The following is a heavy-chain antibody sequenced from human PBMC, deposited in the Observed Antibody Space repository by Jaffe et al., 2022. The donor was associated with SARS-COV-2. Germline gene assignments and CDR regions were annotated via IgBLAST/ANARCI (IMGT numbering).Heavy chain of an antibody. CDR2: ISASGSAR. V-gene: IGHV3-48*03. D-gene: IGHD1-1*01. CDR1: GFTFSDYE. CDR3: ARASTRRFDC. Sequence: EVQLVESGGDLVQPGGSLRLSCAASGFTFSDYEMHWVRQAPGKGLEWVSYISASGSARVYADSVGGRFTISRDNAKNSLQLQMNSLRAEDAAVYYCARASTRRFDCWGQGTLVTVSS. J-gene: IGHJ4*02.